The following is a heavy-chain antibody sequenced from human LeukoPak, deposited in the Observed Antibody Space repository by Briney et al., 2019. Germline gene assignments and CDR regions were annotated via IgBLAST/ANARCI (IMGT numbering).Heavy chain of an antibody. CDR3: ARDMRYALDI. CDR1: CYTFTNYG. CDR2: ISISKGKT. V-gene: IGHV1-18*01. J-gene: IGHJ3*02. Sequence: ASVTDFYTASCYTFTNYGIKWVRRAPGQGREWMGWISISKGKTIHVQKLLDRVTITRDTSTSTAYMELRSLRSDDTAVYYCARDMRYALDIWGQETFVTVSS.